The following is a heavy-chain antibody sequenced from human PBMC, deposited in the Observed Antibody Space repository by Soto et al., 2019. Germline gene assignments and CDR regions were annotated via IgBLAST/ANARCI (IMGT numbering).Heavy chain of an antibody. Sequence: QVQLQESGPGLVKPSETLSLTCTVSGGSINSYCWSWIRQPPGKGLEWIAYIFDSGNANYNPSLKSRVTISVDTSKNQFSLKLTSVTAADTAVYYCAGHRRTTVAKFYFDNWGQGALVTVSS. J-gene: IGHJ4*02. V-gene: IGHV4-59*08. CDR3: AGHRRTTVAKFYFDN. D-gene: IGHD4-4*01. CDR1: GGSINSYC. CDR2: IFDSGNA.